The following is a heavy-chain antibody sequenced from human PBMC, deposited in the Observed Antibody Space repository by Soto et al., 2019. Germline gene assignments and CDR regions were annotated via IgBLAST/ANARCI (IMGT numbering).Heavy chain of an antibody. V-gene: IGHV4-4*07. J-gene: IGHJ4*02. CDR3: ARDGTGIAAAGWIDY. CDR1: GGSISSYY. D-gene: IGHD6-13*01. Sequence: SETLSLTCTVSGGSISSYYWSWIRQPAGKGLEWIGRIYTSGSTNYNPSLKSRVTMSVDTSKNQFSLKLSSVTAADAAVYYCARDGTGIAAAGWIDYWGQGTLVTVSS. CDR2: IYTSGST.